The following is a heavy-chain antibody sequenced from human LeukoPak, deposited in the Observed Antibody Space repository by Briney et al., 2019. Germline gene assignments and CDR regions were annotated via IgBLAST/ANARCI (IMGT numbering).Heavy chain of an antibody. CDR1: GFTFSSYA. Sequence: GSLRPSLAASGFTFSSYAMHWVRRAPGKGLGGVAVISYDGSNKYYADSVKGRFTISRDNSKNTLYLQMNSLRAEDTAVYYCARDPTGAAGYWGQGTLVTVSS. D-gene: IGHD6-13*01. J-gene: IGHJ4*02. CDR2: ISYDGSNK. CDR3: ARDPTGAAGY. V-gene: IGHV3-30-3*01.